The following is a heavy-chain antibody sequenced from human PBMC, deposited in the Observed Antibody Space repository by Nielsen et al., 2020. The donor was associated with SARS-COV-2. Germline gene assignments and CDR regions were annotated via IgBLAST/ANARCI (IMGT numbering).Heavy chain of an antibody. V-gene: IGHV3-13*01. CDR3: ARGRATTEDAFDI. J-gene: IGHJ3*02. D-gene: IGHD4-17*01. CDR2: IGSGSDT. CDR1: RFTFSIYD. Sequence: GESLKISSAASRFTFSIYDMHWVRQLTGKRLEWVSGIGSGSDTYYADSVKGRFTISRENAKNSLYLEINNLRAGDTGVYYCARGRATTEDAFDIWGQGTMVTVSS.